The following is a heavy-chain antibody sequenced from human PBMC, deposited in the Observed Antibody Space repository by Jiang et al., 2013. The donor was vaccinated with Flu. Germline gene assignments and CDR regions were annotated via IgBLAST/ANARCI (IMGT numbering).Heavy chain of an antibody. CDR3: ARDRGSIAVAGTSY. J-gene: IGHJ4*02. Sequence: KVSCKASGYTFTSYGISWVRQAPGQGLEWMGWISAYNGNTNYAQKLQGRVTMTTDTSTSTAYMELRSLRSDDTAVYYCARDRGSIAVAGTSYWGQGTLVTVSS. D-gene: IGHD6-19*01. V-gene: IGHV1-18*01. CDR2: ISAYNGNT. CDR1: GYTFTSYG.